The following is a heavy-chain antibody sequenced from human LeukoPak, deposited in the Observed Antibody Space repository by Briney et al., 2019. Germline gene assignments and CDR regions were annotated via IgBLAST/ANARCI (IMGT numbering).Heavy chain of an antibody. CDR1: GGSFSGNY. D-gene: IGHD6-19*01. Sequence: SETLSLTCTVYGGSFSGNYWSWIRQPPGKGLEWIGEINRGGSTNYNPSLKSRFSISVDTSKNQFFLKLSSVTAADTAVYYCARVRSDSSGWYEFDYWGQGTLVTVSS. J-gene: IGHJ4*02. CDR3: ARVRSDSSGWYEFDY. CDR2: INRGGST. V-gene: IGHV4-34*01.